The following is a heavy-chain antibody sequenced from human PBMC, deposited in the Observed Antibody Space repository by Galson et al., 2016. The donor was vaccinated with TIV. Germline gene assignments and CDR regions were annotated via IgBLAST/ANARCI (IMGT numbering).Heavy chain of an antibody. V-gene: IGHV3-15*01. D-gene: IGHD2-8*02. CDR1: GFTFSYAW. CDR3: NTDNVVLAEHFYNGMEL. Sequence: SLRLSCAVSGFTFSYAWMTWVRQAPGKGLEWVGRVRTKFDGGATDYAAVVQGRFTILRDDSKNMLYLQMKSLTTDDTGVYYCNTDNVVLAEHFYNGMELWGQGTTVTVSS. J-gene: IGHJ6*02. CDR2: VRTKFDGGAT.